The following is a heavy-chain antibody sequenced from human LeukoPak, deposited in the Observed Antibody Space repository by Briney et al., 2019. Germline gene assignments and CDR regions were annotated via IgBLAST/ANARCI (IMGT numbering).Heavy chain of an antibody. V-gene: IGHV4-39*01. Sequence: SETLSLTCTVSAGSISSSTYSWGWIRQPPGKGLEWIGSIYYSGSTYYNPSLKSRVTISVDTSKNQFSLKLSSVTAADTAVYYCARLPLGAFGEVLNFDYWGQGSLVTVSS. D-gene: IGHD3-10*01. J-gene: IGHJ4*02. CDR3: ARLPLGAFGEVLNFDY. CDR2: IYYSGST. CDR1: AGSISSSTYS.